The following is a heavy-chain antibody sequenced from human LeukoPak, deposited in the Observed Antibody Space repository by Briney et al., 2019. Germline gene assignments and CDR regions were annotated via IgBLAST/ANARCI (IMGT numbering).Heavy chain of an antibody. CDR2: PIHTFGTA. D-gene: IGHD3-22*01. J-gene: IGHJ4*02. V-gene: IGHV1-69*05. Sequence: GASVKVSCKASGYTFSGYYMHWVRQAPGQGLEWMGGPIHTFGTANYAQQCQGRVTITTDESASTAYMELSSLRSEDTAVYYCARSARTYYYDSSGPSEDYWGQGTLVTVSS. CDR3: ARSARTYYYDSSGPSEDY. CDR1: GYTFSGYY.